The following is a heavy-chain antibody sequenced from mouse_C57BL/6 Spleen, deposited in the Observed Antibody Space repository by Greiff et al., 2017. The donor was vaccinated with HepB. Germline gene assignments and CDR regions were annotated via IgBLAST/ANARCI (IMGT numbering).Heavy chain of an antibody. CDR1: GYTFTSYW. J-gene: IGHJ3*01. CDR3: ARELGSFAY. Sequence: VQLQQPGAELVKPGASVKLSCKASGYTFTSYWMQWVKQRPGQGLEWIGEIDPSDSYTNSNQKFKGKATLTVDTSSSTAYMQLSSLTSEDSAVYYCARELGSFAYWGQGTLVTVSA. D-gene: IGHD4-1*01. CDR2: IDPSDSYT. V-gene: IGHV1-50*01.